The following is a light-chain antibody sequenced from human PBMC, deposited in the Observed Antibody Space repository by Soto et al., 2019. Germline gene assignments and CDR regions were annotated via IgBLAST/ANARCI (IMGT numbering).Light chain of an antibody. CDR1: QSVSSY. CDR3: QQYNNWPWT. Sequence: EIVLTQSPATLSLPPGERATLSCRASQSVSSYLAWYQQKPGQAPRLLIYDASNRATGIPARFSGSGSGTDFTLTISSLEPEDFAVYYCQQYNNWPWTFGQGTKVDIK. V-gene: IGKV3-11*01. CDR2: DAS. J-gene: IGKJ1*01.